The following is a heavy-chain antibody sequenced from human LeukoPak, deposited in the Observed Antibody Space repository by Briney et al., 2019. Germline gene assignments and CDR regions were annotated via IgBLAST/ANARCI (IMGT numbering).Heavy chain of an antibody. CDR2: VNSNDEK. CDR3: AHRPSGMATVSFES. CDR1: GGSISSGDYY. Sequence: QTLSLTCTVSGGSISSGDYYWSWIRQPPGKALEWLALVNSNDEKRYSPSLKSRLTISRDTPKNQVVLTMANMDPADTATYYCAHRPSGMATVSFESWGQGSVVSVSS. V-gene: IGHV2-5*01. J-gene: IGHJ4*02. D-gene: IGHD5-24*01.